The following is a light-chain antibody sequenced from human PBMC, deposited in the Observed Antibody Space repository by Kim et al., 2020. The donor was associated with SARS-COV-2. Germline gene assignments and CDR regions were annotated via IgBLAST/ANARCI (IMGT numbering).Light chain of an antibody. CDR2: GAS. CDR3: QQYGSSPKT. V-gene: IGKV3-20*01. J-gene: IGKJ1*01. CDR1: QSVSSSY. Sequence: PPGERATHYCKASQSVSSSYLAWYQQKPGQAPRLLIYGASSRATGIPDRFSGSGSGTDFTLTISRLEPEDFAVYYCQQYGSSPKTFGQGTKVDIK.